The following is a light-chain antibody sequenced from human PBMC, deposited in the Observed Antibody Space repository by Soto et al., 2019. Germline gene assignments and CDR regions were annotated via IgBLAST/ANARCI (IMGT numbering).Light chain of an antibody. V-gene: IGLV2-11*01. J-gene: IGLJ2*01. CDR1: SSDIGGYSF. CDR3: CSYAGTYSVI. CDR2: DVR. Sequence: QSALTQPPSVSGSPGQSVTISCSGTSSDIGGYSFVSWYQQHPGNTPKLIMYDVRNRPSGVPDRFSGSKSGNTASLTISGLQAEDEADYYCCSYAGTYSVIFGGGTKLTVL.